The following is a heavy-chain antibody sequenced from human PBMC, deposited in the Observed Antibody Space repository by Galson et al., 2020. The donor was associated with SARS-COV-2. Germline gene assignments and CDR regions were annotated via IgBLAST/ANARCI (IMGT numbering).Heavy chain of an antibody. CDR1: GVTFDNYA. V-gene: IGHV3-23*01. CDR2: ISGSGGST. CDR3: AKDLRVFLPRGFDY. D-gene: IGHD3-10*01. J-gene: IGHJ4*02. Sequence: GGSLRLSCAASGVTFDNYAMNWVRQAPGKGLEWVAGISGSGGSTYYASPGKGRFTISRDNATNTLYLQINSLRAEDTAVYYCAKDLRVFLPRGFDYWGQGTLVTVSS.